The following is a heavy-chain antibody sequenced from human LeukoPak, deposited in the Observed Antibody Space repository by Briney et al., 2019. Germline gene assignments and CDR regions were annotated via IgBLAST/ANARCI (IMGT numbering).Heavy chain of an antibody. D-gene: IGHD4-17*01. CDR2: IYYSGST. CDR3: ARVKYGDYYYYYMDV. V-gene: IGHV4-59*01. Sequence: SETLSLTCTVSGGSISSYYWSWIWQPPGKGLEWIGYIYYSGSTNYNPSLKSRVTISVDTSKNQFSLKLSSVTAADTAVYYCARVKYGDYYYYYMDVWGKGTTVTVSS. CDR1: GGSISSYY. J-gene: IGHJ6*03.